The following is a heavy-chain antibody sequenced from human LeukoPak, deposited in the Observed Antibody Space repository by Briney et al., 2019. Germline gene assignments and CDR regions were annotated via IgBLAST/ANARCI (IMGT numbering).Heavy chain of an antibody. V-gene: IGHV3-74*01. J-gene: IGHJ6*02. CDR3: ARGLAGACRIMDV. D-gene: IGHD6-19*01. Sequence: PGGSLRLSCVASGFTFNTYWIHWVRQGPGKGLVWVSLTSADGTTTTYANSVKGRFTVSRDNARNTLYLQMNSLRGEDAAVYYCARGLAGACRIMDVWGQGTTVTVS. CDR1: GFTFNTYW. CDR2: TSADGTTT.